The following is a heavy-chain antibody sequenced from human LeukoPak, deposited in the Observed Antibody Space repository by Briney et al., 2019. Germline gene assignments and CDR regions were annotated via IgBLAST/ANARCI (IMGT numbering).Heavy chain of an antibody. CDR3: ARDQEHCSGTSCYPYWYDS. CDR2: MFYSGNT. V-gene: IGHV4-4*07. Sequence: SETLSLTCTVSGGSISSYYWSWIRQPAGKGLEWIGRMFYSGNTDYNPSLKSRLTMSIDTSKNQFSLKLSSVTAADTAVYFCARDQEHCSGTSCYPYWYDSWGQGTLVTVSS. D-gene: IGHD2-2*01. CDR1: GGSISSYY. J-gene: IGHJ5*01.